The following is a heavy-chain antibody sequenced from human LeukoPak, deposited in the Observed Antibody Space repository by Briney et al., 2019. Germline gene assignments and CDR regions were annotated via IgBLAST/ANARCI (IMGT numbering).Heavy chain of an antibody. CDR1: GGSFSGYQ. CDR2: INHSGST. Sequence: PSETLSLTCGVYGGSFSGYQWTWSRQPPGKGLEWIGEINHSGSTNYNPSLKSRVTISVYTPKNQFSLKLNSVTAADTAVYYCARHSVLAARQWFRESPTAMRGTDWFDPWGQGTLVTVSS. D-gene: IGHD3-10*01. CDR3: ARHSVLAARQWFRESPTAMRGTDWFDP. J-gene: IGHJ5*02. V-gene: IGHV4-34*01.